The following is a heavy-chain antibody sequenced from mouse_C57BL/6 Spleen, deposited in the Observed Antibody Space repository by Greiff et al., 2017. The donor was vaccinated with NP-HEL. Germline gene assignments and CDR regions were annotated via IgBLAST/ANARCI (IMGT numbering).Heavy chain of an antibody. J-gene: IGHJ3*01. CDR3: ARGELGRWFAD. V-gene: IGHV5-16*01. D-gene: IGHD4-1*01. CDR2: INHDGSST. CDR1: GFTFSDYY. Sequence: EVKLQESEGGLVQPGSSMKLSCTASGFTFSDYYMAWVRQSPGKGLEWVANINHDGSSTNYQDSLKSRFTLSRDNAKNRLNLQLSSLKSEDRAAYYGARGELGRWFADWGKGTLVTVSA.